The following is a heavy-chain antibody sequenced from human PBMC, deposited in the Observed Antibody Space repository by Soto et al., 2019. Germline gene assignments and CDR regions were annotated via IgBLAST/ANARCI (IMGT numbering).Heavy chain of an antibody. J-gene: IGHJ4*02. Sequence: SVKVSCKASGGTFSSYAISWVRQAPGQGLEWMGGIIPIFGTANYAQKFQGRVTITADESTSTAYMELSSLRSEDTAVYYCASLFSPRRRFDYWGQGTLVTVSS. V-gene: IGHV1-69*13. CDR3: ASLFSPRRRFDY. CDR2: IIPIFGTA. CDR1: GGTFSSYA. D-gene: IGHD2-21*01.